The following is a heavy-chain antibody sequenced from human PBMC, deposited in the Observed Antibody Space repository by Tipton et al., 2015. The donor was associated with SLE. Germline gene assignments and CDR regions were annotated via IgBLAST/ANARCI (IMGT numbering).Heavy chain of an antibody. J-gene: IGHJ6*02. CDR3: VKDMYPGGADV. D-gene: IGHD2-2*01. CDR2: VLWVTGTL. V-gene: IGHV3-9*01. CDR1: GVTFFRHA. Sequence: SLRLSCVVSGVTFFRHAIHWVRQIPGKGLEWVSGVLWVTGTLGYADSVTGRFTISRDNAKKYLYLQMNSLRADDTALYYCVKDMYPGGADVWGQGTTVTVSS.